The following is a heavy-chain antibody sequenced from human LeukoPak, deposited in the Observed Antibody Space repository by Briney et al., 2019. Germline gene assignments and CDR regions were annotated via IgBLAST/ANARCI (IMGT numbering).Heavy chain of an antibody. J-gene: IGHJ4*02. CDR3: ASSHDSSVND. D-gene: IGHD3-22*01. V-gene: IGHV3-7*01. CDR1: GFSFSSYW. Sequence: GGSLRLSCVASGFSFSSYWMAWVRQAPGKGLEWVANIKYDGSHKYYVDSVKGRFTISRDNAKNSVYLQMNSLRVDDTAVYFCASSHDSSVNDWGQGTMVTVSS. CDR2: IKYDGSHK.